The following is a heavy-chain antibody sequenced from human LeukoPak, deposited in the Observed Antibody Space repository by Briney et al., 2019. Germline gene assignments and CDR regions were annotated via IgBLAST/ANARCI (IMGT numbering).Heavy chain of an antibody. D-gene: IGHD4-17*01. CDR1: GYTFTTYA. CDR3: ARAGYGDQPGYFDY. CDR2: INPNSGGT. Sequence: ASVKVLCKASGYTFTTYAIHWMRQVAGQRLEWMGWINPNSGGTNYAQKFQGWVTMTRDTSISTAYMELSRLRSDDTAVYYCARAGYGDQPGYFDYWGQGTLVTVSS. V-gene: IGHV1-2*04. J-gene: IGHJ4*02.